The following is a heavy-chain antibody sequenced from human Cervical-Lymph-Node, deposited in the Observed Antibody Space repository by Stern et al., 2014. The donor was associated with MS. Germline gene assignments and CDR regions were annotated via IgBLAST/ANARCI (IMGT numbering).Heavy chain of an antibody. CDR3: SRDYGDYAFDY. CDR1: GYSFTANW. J-gene: IGHJ4*02. V-gene: IGHV5-51*01. D-gene: IGHD4-17*01. CDR2: IYPGDSDT. Sequence: EVQLVESGAEVKKPGESLKISCKGSGYSFTANWIAWVRQMPGTGLEWMGIIYPGDSDTRYSPSSQGQVTISADKSISTAYLQWSSLKASDTAMYYCSRDYGDYAFDYWGQGTLVTVSS.